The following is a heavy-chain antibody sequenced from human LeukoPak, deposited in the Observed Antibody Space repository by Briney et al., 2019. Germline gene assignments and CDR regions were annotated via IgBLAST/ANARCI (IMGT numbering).Heavy chain of an antibody. Sequence: GGSLRLSCAASGFTFSDSAIQWVRQASGKGVEWVGRIRDKGYGHATAYAASVKGRFTLSRDDSKNTAYLQMNSLKTEDTALYYCTTPNEGNWFDPWGQGTLVTVSS. CDR3: TTPNEGNWFDP. J-gene: IGHJ5*02. D-gene: IGHD2-8*01. CDR2: IRDKGYGHAT. CDR1: GFTFSDSA. V-gene: IGHV3-73*01.